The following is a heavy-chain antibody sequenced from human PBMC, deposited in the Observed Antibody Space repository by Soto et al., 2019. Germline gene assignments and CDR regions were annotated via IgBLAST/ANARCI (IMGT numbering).Heavy chain of an antibody. V-gene: IGHV4-4*02. CDR1: GGSFTSNNW. Sequence: QVQLQESGPGLVKPSGTLSLTCAVSGGSFTSNNWWTWVRQPPGQGLEWIGEIYRTGSTNYNRSLKSRVTMSLDKSENQFSLKVTSLTAADTAVYYCASRDPGTSVDYWGQGTLVTVSS. CDR2: IYRTGST. J-gene: IGHJ4*02. D-gene: IGHD1-7*01. CDR3: ASRDPGTSVDY.